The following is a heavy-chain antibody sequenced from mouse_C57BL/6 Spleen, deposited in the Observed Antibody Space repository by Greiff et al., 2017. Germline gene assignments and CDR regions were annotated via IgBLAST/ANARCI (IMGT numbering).Heavy chain of an antibody. J-gene: IGHJ4*01. V-gene: IGHV1-50*01. CDR3: ARILYYLGAMDY. CDR1: GYTFTSYW. CDR2: IDPSDSYT. Sequence: QVQLQQPGAELVKPGASVKLSCKASGYTFTSYWMQWVKQRPGQGLEWIGEIDPSDSYTNYNQKFKGKATLTVDTSSSTAYMQLSSLTSEDSAVYYCARILYYLGAMDYWGQGTSVTVSS. D-gene: IGHD1-1*01.